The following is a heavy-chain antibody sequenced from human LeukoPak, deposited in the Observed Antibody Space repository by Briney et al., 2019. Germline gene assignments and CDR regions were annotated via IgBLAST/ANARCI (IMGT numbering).Heavy chain of an antibody. D-gene: IGHD5-18*01. CDR3: ARLGYSYGLWAPVFYYMDV. V-gene: IGHV4-4*07. CDR1: GGSISSYY. CDR2: IYTSGST. Sequence: SETLSLTCTVSGGSISSYYWSWIRQPAGKGLEWIGRIYTSGSTNYNPSLKSRVTMSVDTSKNQFSLKLSSVTAADTAMYYCARLGYSYGLWAPVFYYMDVWGKGTTVTVSS. J-gene: IGHJ6*03.